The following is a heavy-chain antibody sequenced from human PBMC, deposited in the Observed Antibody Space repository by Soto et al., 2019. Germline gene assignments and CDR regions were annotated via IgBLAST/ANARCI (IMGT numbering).Heavy chain of an antibody. CDR2: IIPIFGTA. CDR1: GGTFSSYA. D-gene: IGHD1-26*01. J-gene: IGHJ6*02. Sequence: RASVKVSCKASGGTFSSYAISWVRQAPGQGLEWMGGIIPIFGTANYAQKFQGRVTITADESTSTAYMELSSLRSEDTAVYYCAREALPDYYYGMDVWGQGTTVTVSS. CDR3: AREALPDYYYGMDV. V-gene: IGHV1-69*13.